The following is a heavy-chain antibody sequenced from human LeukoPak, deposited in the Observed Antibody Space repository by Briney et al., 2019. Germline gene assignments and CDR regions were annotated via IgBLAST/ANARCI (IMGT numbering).Heavy chain of an antibody. V-gene: IGHV3-30*02. Sequence: GGSLRLSCAASGFIFSSYGMHWVRQAPGKGLEWVAFIRYDGSKKYYADSVKGRFTISRDNSKNTLYLQMNSLRAEDTAVYYCAKDMTTVTRGAFDIWGQGTMVTVSS. D-gene: IGHD4-17*01. CDR2: IRYDGSKK. CDR1: GFIFSSYG. CDR3: AKDMTTVTRGAFDI. J-gene: IGHJ3*02.